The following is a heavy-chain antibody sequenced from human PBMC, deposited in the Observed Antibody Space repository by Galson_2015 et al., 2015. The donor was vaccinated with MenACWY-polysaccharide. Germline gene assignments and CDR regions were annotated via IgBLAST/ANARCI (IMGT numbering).Heavy chain of an antibody. V-gene: IGHV3-9*01. CDR3: VKGLTSIPGIAAGGFDS. CDR1: GFTFMNYA. J-gene: IGHJ4*02. D-gene: IGHD6-13*01. Sequence: SLRLSCAASGFTFMNYAMSWVRQAPGKGLEWVTGISWKSITMGQADAVKGRSTISRDNAKNSIYLQMNSLEPEDTAVYYCVKGLTSIPGIAAGGFDSWGQGTLVTVSS. CDR2: ISWKSITM.